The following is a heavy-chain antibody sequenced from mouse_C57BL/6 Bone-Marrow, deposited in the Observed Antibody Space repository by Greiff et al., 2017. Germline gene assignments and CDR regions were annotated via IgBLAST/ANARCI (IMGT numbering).Heavy chain of an antibody. V-gene: IGHV7-1*01. D-gene: IGHD2-4*01. CDR1: GFTFSDFY. Sequence: EVKLMESGGGLVQSGRSLRLSCATSGFTFSDFYMEWVRQAPGKGLEWIAASRNKANDYTTEYSASVKGRFIVSRDTSQSILYLQMNALRAEDTAIYYCARAAYDYDDAMDYRGQRPSVTGSS. CDR3: ARAAYDYDDAMDY. CDR2: SRNKANDYTT. J-gene: IGHJ4*01.